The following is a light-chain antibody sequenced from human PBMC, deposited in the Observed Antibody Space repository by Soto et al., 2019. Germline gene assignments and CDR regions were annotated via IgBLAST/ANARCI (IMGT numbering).Light chain of an antibody. CDR2: WAS. J-gene: IGKJ5*01. CDR1: QSVLCSSNNKNY. CDR3: QHYYSAPIT. V-gene: IGKV4-1*01. Sequence: DIVMTQSPDSLAVSLCETATINCKSSQSVLCSSNNKNYLAWYQQKPGQPPKLLIYWASTRESGVPDRFSGSGSGTDFTLTISSLQAEDLAVYYCQHYYSAPITFGQGTRLEIK.